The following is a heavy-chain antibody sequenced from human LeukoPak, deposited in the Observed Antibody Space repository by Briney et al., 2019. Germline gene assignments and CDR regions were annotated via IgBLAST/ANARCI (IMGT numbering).Heavy chain of an antibody. J-gene: IGHJ6*02. CDR3: ASPVAGPTAYYYGMDV. Sequence: PGGSLRLSCAASGVTVSSNYMSWVRQAPGKGLEWVSVIYSGGSTYYADSVKGRFTISRDNSKNTLYLQMNSLRAEDTAVYYCASPVAGPTAYYYGMDVWGQGTTVAVSS. V-gene: IGHV3-53*01. CDR2: IYSGGST. D-gene: IGHD6-19*01. CDR1: GVTVSSNY.